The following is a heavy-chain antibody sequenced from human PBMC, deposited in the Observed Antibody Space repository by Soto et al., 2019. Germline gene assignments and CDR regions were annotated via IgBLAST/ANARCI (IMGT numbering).Heavy chain of an antibody. J-gene: IGHJ4*02. Sequence: PGGSLRLSCAASGFIFSSYGMHWVRQAPGKGLEWVAHIWYDGSNKYYGDSLKGRVTISRDNSKSTLFLQIHSLTAEDTAVYYCTSDSDTVAAIGWGQGTLVTVSS. CDR3: TSDSDTVAAIG. D-gene: IGHD6-19*01. CDR2: IWYDGSNK. CDR1: GFIFSSYG. V-gene: IGHV3-33*01.